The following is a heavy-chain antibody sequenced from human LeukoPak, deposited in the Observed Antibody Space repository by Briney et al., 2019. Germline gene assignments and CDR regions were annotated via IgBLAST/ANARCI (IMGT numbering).Heavy chain of an antibody. CDR3: ARDGYGSGSYLWWFDP. V-gene: IGHV1-18*04. CDR1: GYTFTSYG. CDR2: ISAYNGNT. D-gene: IGHD3-10*01. J-gene: IGHJ5*02. Sequence: ASVKVSCKASGYTFTSYGISWVRQAPGQGLEWMGWISAYNGNTNYAQKLQGRVTMTTDTSTSTAYMELRSLRSDDTAVCYCARDGYGSGSYLWWFDPWGQGTLVTVSS.